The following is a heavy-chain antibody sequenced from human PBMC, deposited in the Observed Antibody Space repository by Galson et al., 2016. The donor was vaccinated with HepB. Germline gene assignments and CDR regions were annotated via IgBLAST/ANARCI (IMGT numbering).Heavy chain of an antibody. CDR1: GYSFTGYF. V-gene: IGHV1-2*02. Sequence: SVKVSCKASGYSFTGYFIHWVRQAPGQGLEWMGWINPNSGGTNYALKFQGRVTMTRDTAISTAYLDLSWLKSDDTAVYYCARDRYVSSSGEYFHHWGQGTLVTVSS. CDR2: INPNSGGT. D-gene: IGHD6-6*01. CDR3: ARDRYVSSSGEYFHH. J-gene: IGHJ1*01.